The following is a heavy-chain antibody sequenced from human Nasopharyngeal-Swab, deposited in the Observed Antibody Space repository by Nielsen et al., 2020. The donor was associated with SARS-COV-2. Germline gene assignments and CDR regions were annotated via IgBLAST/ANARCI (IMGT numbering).Heavy chain of an antibody. D-gene: IGHD6-19*01. CDR2: IYYSGST. CDR1: GGSISSYY. CDR3: ARGVLGWYGRPGPLDTDY. J-gene: IGHJ4*02. Sequence: GSLRLSCTVSGGSISSYYWGWIRQPPGKGLEWIGSIYYSGSTNYNPSLKSRVTISVDTSKNQFSLKLSSVTAADTAVYYCARGVLGWYGRPGPLDTDYWGQGTLVTVSS. V-gene: IGHV4-59*01.